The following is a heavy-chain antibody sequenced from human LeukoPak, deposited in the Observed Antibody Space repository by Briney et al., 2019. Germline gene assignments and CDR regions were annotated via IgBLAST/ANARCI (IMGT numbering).Heavy chain of an antibody. J-gene: IGHJ6*03. D-gene: IGHD3-22*01. V-gene: IGHV3-23*01. CDR1: GFTFSTYA. Sequence: PGGSLRLSCVASGFTFSTYAMTWVRQAPGKGLEWVSSIAISGISYYRDSVRGRYTISRDNSKNTLYLQMNSLRAEDTAVYYCASHDSSGYPSPFYYMDVWGKGTTVTVSS. CDR2: IAISGIS. CDR3: ASHDSSGYPSPFYYMDV.